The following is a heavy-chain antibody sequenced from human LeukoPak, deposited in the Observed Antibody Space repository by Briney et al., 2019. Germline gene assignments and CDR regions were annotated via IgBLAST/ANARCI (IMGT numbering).Heavy chain of an antibody. V-gene: IGHV4-39*07. J-gene: IGHJ4*02. CDR1: GGSISSSSYY. CDR2: IYYSGST. D-gene: IGHD5-18*01. CDR3: ARRDPDYYSYERYYFDY. Sequence: KPSETLSLTCTVSGGSISSSSYYWGWIRQPPGKGLEWIGSIYYSGSTYYNPSLKSRVTISVDTSKNQFSLKLSSVTAADTAVYYCARRDPDYYSYERYYFDYWGQGTLVTVSS.